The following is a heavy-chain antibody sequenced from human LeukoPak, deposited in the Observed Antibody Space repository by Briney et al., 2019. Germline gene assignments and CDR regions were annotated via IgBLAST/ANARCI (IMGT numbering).Heavy chain of an antibody. CDR1: GFTFSSYA. D-gene: IGHD2-8*01. CDR2: ISAGGGST. V-gene: IGHV3-23*01. CDR3: AKMVREFYTISYYFDY. J-gene: IGHJ4*02. Sequence: QTWGSLRLSCAASGFTFSSYAVSWVRQAPGKGLEWVSAISAGGGSTSYADSVKGRFTISRDNSKNTLYLQMNSLRADDTAVYYCAKMVREFYTISYYFDYWGQGTLVTVSS.